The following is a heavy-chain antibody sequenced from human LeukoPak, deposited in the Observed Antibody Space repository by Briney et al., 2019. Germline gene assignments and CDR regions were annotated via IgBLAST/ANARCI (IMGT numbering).Heavy chain of an antibody. CDR3: AKDRSISGSSENNWFDP. V-gene: IGHV3-23*01. CDR2: ISGSGDST. D-gene: IGHD1-26*01. CDR1: GFTFSNYG. J-gene: IGHJ5*02. Sequence: GGSLRLSCAASGFTFSNYGMSWVRQAPEKGLEWVSSISGSGDSTYYADSVKGRVTISRDNSKNTLYLQRNSLRADDTAVYYCAKDRSISGSSENNWFDPWGRGTLVTVSS.